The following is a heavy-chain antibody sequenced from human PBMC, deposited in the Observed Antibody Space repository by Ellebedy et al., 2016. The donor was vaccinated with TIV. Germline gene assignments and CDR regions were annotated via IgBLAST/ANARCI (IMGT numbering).Heavy chain of an antibody. CDR2: INYDGSEE. J-gene: IGHJ2*01. D-gene: IGHD3-10*01. CDR1: GFPLSDYY. CDR3: ARDPYYGSGYFNL. Sequence: GESLKISXAASGFPLSDYYMNWVRQAPGKGLEWVANINYDGSEENYMDSVKGRFTISRDTAKNSLYLQMNSLRADDTAVYYCARDPYYGSGYFNLWGRGTLVTVSS. V-gene: IGHV3-7*03.